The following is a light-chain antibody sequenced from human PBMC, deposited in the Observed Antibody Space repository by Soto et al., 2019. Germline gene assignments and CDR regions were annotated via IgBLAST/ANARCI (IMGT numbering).Light chain of an antibody. CDR3: QQCDNSPRT. CDR1: QSVNSNY. Sequence: EIVLTQSPGTLSLSPGERATLSCRASQSVNSNYLAWYQQKPGQGPRLLMYGTSNRATGIPDRFSGSGSGTDCTLPIRRLEPEDFAVYYCQQCDNSPRTFGQGTKVEIK. V-gene: IGKV3-20*01. CDR2: GTS. J-gene: IGKJ1*01.